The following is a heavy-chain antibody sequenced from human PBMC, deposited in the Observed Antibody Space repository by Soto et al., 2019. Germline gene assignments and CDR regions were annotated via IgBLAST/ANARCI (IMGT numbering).Heavy chain of an antibody. V-gene: IGHV1-18*01. CDR1: GYTFSSYG. Sequence: QVQLEPSGAEVKKPGASVTVSCKASGYTFSSYGISWVRQAPGQGLEWMGWISGYNGNTNYELKFQDRVTMTTDTSTNTAYMELRSLRSDDTAVYYCAMEGIGVYYYEGMDVWGQGTTVTVSS. J-gene: IGHJ6*02. CDR3: AMEGIGVYYYEGMDV. CDR2: ISGYNGNT. D-gene: IGHD6-19*01.